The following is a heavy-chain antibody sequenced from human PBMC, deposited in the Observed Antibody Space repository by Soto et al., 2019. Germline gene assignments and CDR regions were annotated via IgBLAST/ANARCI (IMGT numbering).Heavy chain of an antibody. Sequence: GSGPTLVNPTETLTLTCTVSGFSLSNARMGVSWIRQPPGKALEWLAHIFSNDEKSYSTSLKSRLTISKDTSKSQVVLTMTNMDPVDTATYYCARIGGAVAAYYYYYGMDVWGQGTTVTVSS. CDR1: GFSLSNARMG. CDR3: ARIGGAVAAYYYYYGMDV. V-gene: IGHV2-26*01. CDR2: IFSNDEK. D-gene: IGHD6-19*01. J-gene: IGHJ6*02.